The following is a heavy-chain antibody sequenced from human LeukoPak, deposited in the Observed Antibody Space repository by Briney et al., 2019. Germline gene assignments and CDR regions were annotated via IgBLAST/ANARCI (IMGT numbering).Heavy chain of an antibody. J-gene: IGHJ6*03. CDR2: IYHSGST. CDR1: GYSISSGYY. D-gene: IGHD3-16*02. CDR3: ARLNYDYVWGSYRIYYYYYMDV. V-gene: IGHV4-38-2*01. Sequence: SETLSLTCAVSGYSISSGYYWGWIRQPPGMGLEWIGSIYHSGSTYYNPSLKSRVTISVDTSKNQFSLKLSSVTAADTAVYYCARLNYDYVWGSYRIYYYYYMDVWGKGTTVTVSS.